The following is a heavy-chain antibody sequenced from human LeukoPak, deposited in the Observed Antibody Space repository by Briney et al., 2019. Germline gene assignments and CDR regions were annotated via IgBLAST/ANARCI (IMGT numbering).Heavy chain of an antibody. CDR1: GYTFTSYY. CDR2: INPNSGGT. CDR3: ARAPPIAATWGY. J-gene: IGHJ4*02. Sequence: ASVKVSCKASGYTFTSYYMYWVRQAPGQGLEWMGWINPNSGGTNYAQKFQGRVTMTRDTSISTAYMELSRLRSDDTAVYYCARAPPIAATWGYWGQGTLVTVSS. D-gene: IGHD6-25*01. V-gene: IGHV1-2*02.